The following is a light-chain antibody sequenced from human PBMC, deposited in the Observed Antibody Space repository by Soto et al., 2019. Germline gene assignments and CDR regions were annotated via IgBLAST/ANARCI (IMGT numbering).Light chain of an antibody. CDR3: QQYNNWPPKIT. V-gene: IGKV3-15*01. CDR2: GAP. CDR1: QSVSSN. Sequence: IVMTQSPSTLSVSPGERATLSCTSSQSVSSNLAWYQQKPGQAPRLLIYGAPTRATGIPARFSGSGSGTEFTLTISSLQSEDFAVYYCQQYNNWPPKITFGQGTRLEI. J-gene: IGKJ5*01.